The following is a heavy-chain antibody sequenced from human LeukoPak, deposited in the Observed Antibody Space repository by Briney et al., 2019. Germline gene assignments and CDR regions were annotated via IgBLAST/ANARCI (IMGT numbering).Heavy chain of an antibody. CDR3: AKVDTMVRGPRVVDY. D-gene: IGHD3-10*01. CDR2: ISYDGSNK. CDR1: GFTFSSYS. J-gene: IGHJ4*02. V-gene: IGHV3-30*18. Sequence: PGGSLRLSCAASGFTFSSYSMNWVRQAPGKGLEWVAVISYDGSNKYYADSVKGRFTISRDNSKNTLYLQMDSLRAEDTAVYYCAKVDTMVRGPRVVDYWGQGTLVTVSS.